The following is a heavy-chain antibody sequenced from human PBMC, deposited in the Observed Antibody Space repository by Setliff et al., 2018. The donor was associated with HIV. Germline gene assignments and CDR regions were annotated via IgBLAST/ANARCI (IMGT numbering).Heavy chain of an antibody. CDR2: INHSGGT. CDR3: TVYNTGSSKDHY. Sequence: SETLSLTCAVYGGSFSSYYWSWIRQPPGKGLEWIGEINHSGGTAYNPSLKSRVTISVDTYKNQFSLKLNSVTAADTAVYYCTVYNTGSSKDHYWGQGTPVTVS. D-gene: IGHD2-8*02. J-gene: IGHJ4*02. CDR1: GGSFSSYY. V-gene: IGHV4-34*01.